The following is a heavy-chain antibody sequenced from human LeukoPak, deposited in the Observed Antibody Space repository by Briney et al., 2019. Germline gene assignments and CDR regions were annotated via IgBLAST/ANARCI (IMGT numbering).Heavy chain of an antibody. J-gene: IGHJ4*02. Sequence: SGGSLRLSCVASGFTFSNYAMSWVRQAPGKGLEWVSTISGGGGSTYYADSVKGRFTISRDNSKNTLYLQVNSLRAEDTAVYYCAKGGKWDVTPFDYWGQGTLVTVSS. D-gene: IGHD1-26*01. CDR3: AKGGKWDVTPFDY. CDR1: GFTFSNYA. V-gene: IGHV3-23*01. CDR2: ISGGGGST.